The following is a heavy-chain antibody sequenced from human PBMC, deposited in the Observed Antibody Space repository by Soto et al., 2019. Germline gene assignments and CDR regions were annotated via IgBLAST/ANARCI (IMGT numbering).Heavy chain of an antibody. CDR2: VDSEDGET. CDR1: GYTFTDYY. CDR3: ASGGATTVHRRMDV. D-gene: IGHD4-17*01. J-gene: IGHJ6*02. Sequence: VKVSCKVSGYTFTDYYIHWVQQAPGRGLEWMGLVDSEDGETIYADKFQGRIAITVDTSTDTAYMELSSLRSEDTAVYYCASGGATTVHRRMDVLGQVTTVTVYS. V-gene: IGHV1-69-2*01.